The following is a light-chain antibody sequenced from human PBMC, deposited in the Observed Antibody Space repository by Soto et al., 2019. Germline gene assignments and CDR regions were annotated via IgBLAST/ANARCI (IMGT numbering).Light chain of an antibody. CDR2: VESSGSY. J-gene: IGLJ3*02. Sequence: QLLLTQSSSASASLGSSVKLTCTLSSGHSSYVIAWHQQQPGKAPRYLVKVESSGSYNKGSGIPDRFSGSISGADRYLTISNLQSEDEADYYCETWDSNTRVFGGGTKLTVL. V-gene: IGLV4-60*03. CDR3: ETWDSNTRV. CDR1: SGHSSYV.